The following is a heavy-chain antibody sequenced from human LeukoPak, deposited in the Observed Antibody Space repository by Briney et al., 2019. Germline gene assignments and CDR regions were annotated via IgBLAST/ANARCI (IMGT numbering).Heavy chain of an antibody. V-gene: IGHV3-21*06. CDR1: GFSFSNYA. J-gene: IGHJ5*02. CDR2: SWSSSYI. Sequence: PGGSLRLSCVSSGFSFSNYAMNWVRQAPGKGPEWVSSSWSSSYIYYEDSVMGRFTISRDNAKNTMYLQKNNLRAEGAAVYYCVRSFPYCGGDCQDAGPWGQGTPVTVSS. CDR3: VRSFPYCGGDCQDAGP. D-gene: IGHD2-21*02.